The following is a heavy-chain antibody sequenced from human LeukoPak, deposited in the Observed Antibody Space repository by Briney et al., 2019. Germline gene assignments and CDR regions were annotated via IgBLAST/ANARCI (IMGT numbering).Heavy chain of an antibody. CDR1: GFTFSNYA. CDR3: ARPGWDTPLTTRWLDT. CDR2: ISAYSGTT. Sequence: GGSLRLSCAASGFTFSNYAMNWVRQAPGKGLEWVSIISAYSGTTSHYTDSVRGRFTISRDNSKNTLYLQMNSLTAEDTAIYYCARPGWDTPLTTRWLDTWGQGTLVTVSS. D-gene: IGHD5-18*01. V-gene: IGHV3-23*01. J-gene: IGHJ5*02.